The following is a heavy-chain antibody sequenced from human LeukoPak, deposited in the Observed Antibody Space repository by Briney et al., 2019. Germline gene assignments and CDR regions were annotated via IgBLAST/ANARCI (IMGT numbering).Heavy chain of an antibody. CDR1: GYTFTSYY. D-gene: IGHD6-19*01. V-gene: IGHV1-46*01. CDR3: ATLVREQWPG. J-gene: IGHJ4*02. Sequence: ASVKVSCKASGYTFTSYYMHWVRQAPGQGLEWMGIINPSGGSTNYAQKFQGRVTMTEDTSTDTAYMELSSLRSEDTAVYYCATLVREQWPGWGQGTLVTVSS. CDR2: INPSGGST.